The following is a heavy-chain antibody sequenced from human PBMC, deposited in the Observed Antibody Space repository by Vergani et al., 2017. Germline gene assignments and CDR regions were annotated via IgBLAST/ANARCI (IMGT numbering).Heavy chain of an antibody. CDR2: INNNGGRT. J-gene: IGHJ3*01. Sequence: LLESGGGLIQPGGSLRLSCAASGFTFNSYAMTWVRQAPGKGLEWVAGINNNGGRTYYADSVKGLFTISRDNSKNTLYLQMTDLRAEDTATYYCAKVCGSTSCPYGGGAFDVWGHGTMVTVSS. CDR3: AKVCGSTSCPYGGGAFDV. D-gene: IGHD2-2*01. CDR1: GFTFNSYA. V-gene: IGHV3-23*01.